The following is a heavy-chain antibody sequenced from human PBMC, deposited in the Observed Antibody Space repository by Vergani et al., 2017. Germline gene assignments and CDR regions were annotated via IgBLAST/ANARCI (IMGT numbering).Heavy chain of an antibody. Sequence: EVQLVESGGGLIQPGGSLRLSCAASGFTVSSNYMSWVRQAPGKGLEWVSVIYSGGSTYYADSVKGRFTISRDNSKNTLYLQMNSLRAEDTAVYYCAKESSWWELLRYFDYWGQGTLVTVSS. CDR3: AKESSWWELLRYFDY. D-gene: IGHD1-26*01. J-gene: IGHJ4*02. CDR2: IYSGGST. CDR1: GFTVSSNY. V-gene: IGHV3-53*01.